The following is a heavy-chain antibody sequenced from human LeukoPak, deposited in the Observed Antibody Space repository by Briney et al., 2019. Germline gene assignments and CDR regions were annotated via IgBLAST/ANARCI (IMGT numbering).Heavy chain of an antibody. J-gene: IGHJ4*02. D-gene: IGHD3-22*01. CDR2: INPNSGGT. CDR1: GYTFTGYY. Sequence: ASVKVSCTASGYTFTGYYMHWVRQAPGQGLEWMGWINPNSGGTNYAQKFQGRVTMTRDTSISTAYMELSRLRSDDTAVYYCAREHPDSSGYYFDYWGQGTLVTVSS. V-gene: IGHV1-2*02. CDR3: AREHPDSSGYYFDY.